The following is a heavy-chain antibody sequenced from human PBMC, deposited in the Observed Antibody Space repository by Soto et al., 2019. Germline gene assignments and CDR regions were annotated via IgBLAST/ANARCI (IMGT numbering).Heavy chain of an antibody. CDR2: ISSSSSTI. V-gene: IGHV3-48*01. J-gene: IGHJ4*02. Sequence: EVQLVESGGGLVQPGGSLRLSCAASGFTFSSYSMNWVRQAPGKGLEWVSYISSSSSTIYYADSVKGRFTISRDNAKNSLYLQMNSLRGEDTAMYYCASGKDYAEGGYWGQGTLVTVSS. CDR3: ASGKDYAEGGY. D-gene: IGHD4-17*01. CDR1: GFTFSSYS.